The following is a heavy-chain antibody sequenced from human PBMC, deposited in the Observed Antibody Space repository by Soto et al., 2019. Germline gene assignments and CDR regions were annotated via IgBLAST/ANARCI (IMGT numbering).Heavy chain of an antibody. CDR1: GYTFTSYY. J-gene: IGHJ4*02. D-gene: IGHD5-12*01. V-gene: IGHV1-46*01. CDR3: ARVAVTGGYVSSVGEFDY. Sequence: ASVKVSCKASGYTFTSYYMHWVRQAPGQGLEWMGIINPSGGSTSYAQKFQGRVTMTRDTSTSTVYMELSSLRSEDTAVYYCARVAVTGGYVSSVGEFDYWGQGTLVTSPQ. CDR2: INPSGGST.